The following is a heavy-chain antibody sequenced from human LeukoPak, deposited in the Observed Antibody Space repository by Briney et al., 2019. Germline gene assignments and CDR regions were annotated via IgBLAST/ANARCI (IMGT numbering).Heavy chain of an antibody. CDR1: GFTFSSYD. CDR2: IGTAGDT. D-gene: IGHD6-13*01. J-gene: IGHJ6*02. CDR3: AREGRIAAAGTTLYGMDV. V-gene: IGHV3-13*01. Sequence: GGSLRLSCAASGFTFSSYDMHWVRQATGKGLEWVSAIGTAGDTYYPGSVKGRFTISRENAKNSLYLQMNSLRAGDTAVYYCAREGRIAAAGTTLYGMDVWGQGTTVTVSS.